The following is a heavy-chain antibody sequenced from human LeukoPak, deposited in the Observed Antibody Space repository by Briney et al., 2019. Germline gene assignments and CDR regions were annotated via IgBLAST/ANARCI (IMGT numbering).Heavy chain of an antibody. CDR1: GFTFSSYW. J-gene: IGHJ4*02. D-gene: IGHD4-17*01. CDR3: ARENYGDHLPYFDY. Sequence: GGSLRLSCAASGFTFSSYWMSWVRQAPGKGLEWVANIKQDGSEKYYVDSVKGRFTISRDNAKNSLYLQMNSLRAEDTAVYYCARENYGDHLPYFDYWGQGTLVTVSS. CDR2: IKQDGSEK. V-gene: IGHV3-7*01.